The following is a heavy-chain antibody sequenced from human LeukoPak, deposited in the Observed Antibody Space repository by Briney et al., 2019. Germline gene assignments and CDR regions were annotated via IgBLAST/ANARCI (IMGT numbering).Heavy chain of an antibody. CDR3: ARDFLIQYCSSTSCYPHLSYYGMDV. Sequence: GASVKVSCKASGYTFTSYYMHWVRQAPGQGLEWMGIINPSGGSTSYAQKFQGRVTMTRDTSTSTVYMELGSLRSEDTAVYYCARDFLIQYCSSTSCYPHLSYYGMDVWGQGTTVTVSS. CDR2: INPSGGST. D-gene: IGHD2-2*01. J-gene: IGHJ6*02. V-gene: IGHV1-46*01. CDR1: GYTFTSYY.